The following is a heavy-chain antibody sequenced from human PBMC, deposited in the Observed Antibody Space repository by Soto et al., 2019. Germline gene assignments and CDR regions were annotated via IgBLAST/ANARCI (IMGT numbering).Heavy chain of an antibody. CDR2: IDPSDSQT. CDR3: ARQIYDSDTGPNFKYYFES. V-gene: IGHV5-10-1*01. CDR1: GYSFAGYW. J-gene: IGHJ4*02. D-gene: IGHD3-22*01. Sequence: GEALKISCKGSGYSFAGYWITWVRQKPGKGLEWMGRIDPSDSQTYYSPSFRGHVTISVTKSITTVFLQWSSLRASDTAMYYCARQIYDSDTGPNFKYYFESWGQGLPVTVPS.